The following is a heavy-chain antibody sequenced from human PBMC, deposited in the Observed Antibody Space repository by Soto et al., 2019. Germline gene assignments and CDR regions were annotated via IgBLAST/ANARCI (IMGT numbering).Heavy chain of an antibody. CDR2: IYYSGST. CDR3: ARVQYGSGSYYNGVSPYYFDY. V-gene: IGHV4-59*01. J-gene: IGHJ4*02. CDR1: GGSISSYY. D-gene: IGHD3-10*01. Sequence: PSETLSLTCTVSGGSISSYYWSWIRQPPGKGLEWIGYIYYSGSTNYNPSLKSRVTISVDTSKNQFSLKLSSVTAADTAVYYCARVQYGSGSYYNGVSPYYFDYWGQGTLVTVS.